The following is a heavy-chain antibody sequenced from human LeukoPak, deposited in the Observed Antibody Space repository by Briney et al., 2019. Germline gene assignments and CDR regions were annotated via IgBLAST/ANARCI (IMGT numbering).Heavy chain of an antibody. Sequence: PGGSLRLSCAASGFTFSDYYMSWVRQGPGKGLEWVSYISSSCITIYYADSVKGRFTISRDNGKNSLYLQMTSLRAEDTAVYYCARDRLRIFGVVTYMFDYWGQGTLVTVSS. CDR2: ISSSCITI. CDR3: ARDRLRIFGVVTYMFDY. D-gene: IGHD3-3*01. J-gene: IGHJ4*02. CDR1: GFTFSDYY. V-gene: IGHV3-11*01.